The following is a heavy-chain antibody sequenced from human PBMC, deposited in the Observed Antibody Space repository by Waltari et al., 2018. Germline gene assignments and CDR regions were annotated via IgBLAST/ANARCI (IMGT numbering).Heavy chain of an antibody. CDR2: FSYNGNT. J-gene: IGHJ4*01. V-gene: IGHV4-39*07. Sequence: QLQMQESGPGLVRPSETLSLTCPVSGGSITTITYFWGWIRQPPGKGLEWIGSFSYNGNTYYNPALKSRATISGDTSKNQVSLVLTSVTAADTAVYYCARGLGAIYWGHGTLVTVSS. D-gene: IGHD2-21*01. CDR3: ARGLGAIY. CDR1: GGSITTITYF.